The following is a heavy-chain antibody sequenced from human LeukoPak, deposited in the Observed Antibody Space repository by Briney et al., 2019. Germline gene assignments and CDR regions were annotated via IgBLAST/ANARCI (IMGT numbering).Heavy chain of an antibody. J-gene: IGHJ4*02. Sequence: SVNVSCKASGYTFTGYYMYWVRQAPGQGLEWMGWINPNSGGTNYAQKFQGRVTLTRDTSITTAYMDLSRLTSDDAAVYYCARVVASGWDYWGQGTLVTVSS. D-gene: IGHD6-19*01. CDR1: GYTFTGYY. CDR2: INPNSGGT. V-gene: IGHV1-2*02. CDR3: ARVVASGWDY.